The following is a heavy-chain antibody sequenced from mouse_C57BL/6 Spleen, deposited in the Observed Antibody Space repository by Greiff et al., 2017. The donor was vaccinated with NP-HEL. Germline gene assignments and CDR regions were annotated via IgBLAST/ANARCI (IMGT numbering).Heavy chain of an antibody. CDR3: ANSNYEDYYAMDY. D-gene: IGHD2-5*01. Sequence: VKLQQPGAELVKPGASVKLSCKASGYTFTSYWMHWVKQRPGQGLEWIGMIHPNSGSTNYNEKFKSKATLTVDKSSSTAYMQLSSLTSEDSAVYYCANSNYEDYYAMDYWGQGTSVTVSS. V-gene: IGHV1-64*01. J-gene: IGHJ4*01. CDR1: GYTFTSYW. CDR2: IHPNSGST.